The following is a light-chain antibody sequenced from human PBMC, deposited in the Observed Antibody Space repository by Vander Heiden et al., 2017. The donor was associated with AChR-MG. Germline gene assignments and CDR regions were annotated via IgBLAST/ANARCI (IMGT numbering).Light chain of an antibody. CDR1: SSDVGGFNY. Sequence: QSALTQPASVSGSPGQSITISRTGTSSDVGGFNYVPWYQQHPGKAPKLMIYEVRNRPSGVSDRFSGSKSGTTASLTIFGLQAEDEADYYCSSYATSNTVFGGGTKLTVL. CDR3: SSYATSNTV. V-gene: IGLV2-14*01. J-gene: IGLJ2*01. CDR2: EVR.